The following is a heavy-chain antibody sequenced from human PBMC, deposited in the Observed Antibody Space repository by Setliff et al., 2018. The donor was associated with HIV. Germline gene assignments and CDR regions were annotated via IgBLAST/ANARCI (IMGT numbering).Heavy chain of an antibody. CDR3: ARGDYGSGSYYPYYFYYGMDV. Sequence: ASVKVSCKASGGTFSSYSINWVRQAPGQGLEWMGGIIPIYGTPIYAQKFQGRVTITADASTSTAYMELSSLRSEDTAVYYCARGDYGSGSYYPYYFYYGMDVWGQGTTVTVSS. CDR1: GGTFSSYS. J-gene: IGHJ6*02. V-gene: IGHV1-69*13. CDR2: IIPIYGTP. D-gene: IGHD3-10*01.